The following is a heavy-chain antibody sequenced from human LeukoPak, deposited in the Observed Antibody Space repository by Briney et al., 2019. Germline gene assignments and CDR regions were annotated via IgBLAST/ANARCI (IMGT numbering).Heavy chain of an antibody. D-gene: IGHD3-10*01. CDR1: GFNFGEYA. Sequence: GGSLRLSCVASGFNFGEYAMDWVRQAPGKGLEWISCIYRDSSVKHYADSVRGRLTVSRDNAKNSVYLQMNSLRAEDTAVYFCARYGSGSNYRDPFDSWGQGTLVTVSS. CDR2: IYRDSSVK. V-gene: IGHV3-48*01. CDR3: ARYGSGSNYRDPFDS. J-gene: IGHJ4*02.